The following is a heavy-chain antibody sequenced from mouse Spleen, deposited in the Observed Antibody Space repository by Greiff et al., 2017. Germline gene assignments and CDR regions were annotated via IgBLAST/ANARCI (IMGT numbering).Heavy chain of an antibody. Sequence: EVQLVESGPELVKPGDSVKISCKASGYSFTGYFMNWVMQSHGKSLEWIGRINPYNGDTFYNQKFKGKATLTVDKSSSTAHMELRSLTSEDSAVYYCARSHTTLGYFDYWGQGTTLTVSS. CDR1: GYSFTGYF. CDR3: ARSHTTLGYFDY. J-gene: IGHJ2*01. CDR2: INPYNGDT. D-gene: IGHD1-1*01. V-gene: IGHV1-20*01.